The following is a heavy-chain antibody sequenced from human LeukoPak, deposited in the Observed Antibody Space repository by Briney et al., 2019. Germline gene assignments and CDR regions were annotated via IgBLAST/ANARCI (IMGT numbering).Heavy chain of an antibody. J-gene: IGHJ4*02. CDR2: ISGSGGST. V-gene: IGHV3-23*01. Sequence: GGSLRLSCAASGFTFSSYAMSWVRQAPGKGLEWVSAISGSGGSTYYADSVKGRFTISRDNSKNTLYLQMNSLRAEDTAVYYCAKDRIVGATHDYGVDYWGQGTLVTVSS. CDR3: AKDRIVGATHDYGVDY. D-gene: IGHD1-26*01. CDR1: GFTFSSYA.